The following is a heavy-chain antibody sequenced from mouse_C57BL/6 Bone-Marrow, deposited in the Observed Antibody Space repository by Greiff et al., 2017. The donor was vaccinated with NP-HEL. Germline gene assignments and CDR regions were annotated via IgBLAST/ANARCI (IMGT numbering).Heavy chain of an antibody. CDR3: ARALLRRTWFAY. V-gene: IGHV1-55*01. CDR1: GYTFTSYW. J-gene: IGHJ3*01. Sequence: QVQLQQPGAELVKPGASVKMSCKASGYTFTSYWITWVKQRPGQGLEWIGDIYPGSGSTNYNEKFKSKATLTVDTSSSTAYMQLSSLTSEDSAVYYCARALLRRTWFAYWGQGTLVTVSA. D-gene: IGHD1-1*01. CDR2: IYPGSGST.